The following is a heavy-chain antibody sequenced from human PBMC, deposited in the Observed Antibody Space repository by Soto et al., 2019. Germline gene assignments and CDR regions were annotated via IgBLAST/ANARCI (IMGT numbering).Heavy chain of an antibody. D-gene: IGHD7-27*01. CDR1: GFIFANYG. J-gene: IGHJ4*02. Sequence: GGSLRLSCAASGFIFANYGMHWVRQAPGKGPEWVALISYDGTNKFYADSVKGRFTISRDNSKSTLYLQVDSLRPEDAAVYYCARDPKTSGGQHWAFNYFDSWGQGTLVTVSS. V-gene: IGHV3-30*03. CDR3: ARDPKTSGGQHWAFNYFDS. CDR2: ISYDGTNK.